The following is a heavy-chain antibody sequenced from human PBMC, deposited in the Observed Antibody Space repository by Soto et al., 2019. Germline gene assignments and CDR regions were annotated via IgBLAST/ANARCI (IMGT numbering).Heavy chain of an antibody. J-gene: IGHJ4*02. D-gene: IGHD6-13*01. CDR1: GDSVSSNSAA. V-gene: IGHV6-1*01. CDR3: AREGGYSSSWFPRYFDY. Sequence: SQTLPLTCSISGDSVSSNSAAWNWIRQSPSRGLEWLGRTYYRSKWYNDYAVSVKSRITINPDTSKNQFSLQLNSVTPEDTAVYYCAREGGYSSSWFPRYFDYWGQGTLVTVSS. CDR2: TYYRSKWYN.